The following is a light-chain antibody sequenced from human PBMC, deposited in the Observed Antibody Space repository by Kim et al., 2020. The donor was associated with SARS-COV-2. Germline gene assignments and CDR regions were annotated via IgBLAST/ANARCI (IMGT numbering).Light chain of an antibody. CDR2: QDS. V-gene: IGLV3-1*01. J-gene: IGLJ3*02. Sequence: SVSPGQTASITCSGDKLGDKYACWYQQKPGQSPVLVIYQDSKRPSGIPERFSGSNSGNTATLTISGTQAMDEADYYCQAWDSSTWLFGGGTQLTVL. CDR1: KLGDKY. CDR3: QAWDSSTWL.